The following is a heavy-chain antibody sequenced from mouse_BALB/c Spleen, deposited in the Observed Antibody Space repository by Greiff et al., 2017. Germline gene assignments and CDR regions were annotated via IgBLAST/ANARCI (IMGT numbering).Heavy chain of an antibody. D-gene: IGHD2-1*01. CDR2: IWGGGST. CDR1: GFSLSRYS. CDR3: ASNGNPYYAMDY. V-gene: IGHV2-6-4*01. J-gene: IGHJ4*01. Sequence: QVQLKESGPGLVAPSQSLSITCTVSGFSLSRYSVYWVRQPPGKGLEWLGMIWGGGSTDYNSALKSRLSISKDNSKSQVFLKMNSLQTDDTAMYCCASNGNPYYAMDYWGQGTSVTVSS.